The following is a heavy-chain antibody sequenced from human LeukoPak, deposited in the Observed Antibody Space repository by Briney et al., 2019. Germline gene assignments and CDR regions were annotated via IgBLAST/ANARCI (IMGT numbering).Heavy chain of an antibody. Sequence: GGSLRLSCAASGFTFSSYWMSWVRQAPGKGLEWVVNIKQDGSEKYYVDSVKGRFTISRDNAKNSLYLQMNSLRAEDTAVYYCARGAYDSSGYYNYFDYWGQGTLVTVSS. CDR2: IKQDGSEK. CDR1: GFTFSSYW. J-gene: IGHJ4*02. V-gene: IGHV3-7*01. D-gene: IGHD3-22*01. CDR3: ARGAYDSSGYYNYFDY.